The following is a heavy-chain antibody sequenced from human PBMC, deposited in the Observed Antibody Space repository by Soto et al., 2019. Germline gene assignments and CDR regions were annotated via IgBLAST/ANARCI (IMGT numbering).Heavy chain of an antibody. CDR2: IYYSGST. Sequence: SETLSLTCPVSGGSISSSSYYWGWIRQPPGKGLEWIGSIYYSGSTYYNPSLKSRVTISVDTSKNQFSLKLSSVTAADTAVYYCARTSGEMATIGAFDIWGQGTMVTVSS. V-gene: IGHV4-39*01. J-gene: IGHJ3*02. CDR3: ARTSGEMATIGAFDI. D-gene: IGHD5-12*01. CDR1: GGSISSSSYY.